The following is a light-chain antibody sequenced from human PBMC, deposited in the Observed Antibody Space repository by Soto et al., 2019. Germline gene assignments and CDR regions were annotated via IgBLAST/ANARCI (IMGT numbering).Light chain of an antibody. V-gene: IGKV3-15*01. Sequence: EIVMTQSPATLSVSPGERATLSCRASQSINSNLVWYQQKPGQAPRLLIYGASTRATGIPARFSGSGSGTDFTLTISSLQSEDFAVYYCQQYNNWLWTFGKGTKVEIK. CDR1: QSINSN. CDR3: QQYNNWLWT. J-gene: IGKJ1*01. CDR2: GAS.